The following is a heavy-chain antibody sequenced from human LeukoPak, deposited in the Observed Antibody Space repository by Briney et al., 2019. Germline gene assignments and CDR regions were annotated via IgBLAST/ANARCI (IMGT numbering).Heavy chain of an antibody. CDR1: GLSLKDYE. V-gene: IGHV3-23*01. CDR3: ARRSGIAVAGAFDY. J-gene: IGHJ4*02. Sequence: GGSLRLSCAASGLSLKDYEMTWVRQAPGKGLEWVSGISGSGDSTYYADSVKGRFTISRDNSKNTLYLQMNSLRAEDTAVYYCARRSGIAVAGAFDYWGQGTLVTVSS. CDR2: ISGSGDST. D-gene: IGHD6-19*01.